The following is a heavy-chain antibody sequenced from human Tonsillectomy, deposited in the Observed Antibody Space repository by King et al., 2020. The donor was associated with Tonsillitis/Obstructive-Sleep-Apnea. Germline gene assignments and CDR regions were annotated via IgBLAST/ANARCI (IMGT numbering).Heavy chain of an antibody. D-gene: IGHD5-12*01. V-gene: IGHV3-15*01. CDR3: TTDGLGFCTGCVCPRPGYSGYEFEY. CDR1: GFTFSGAW. CDR2: VKSKTDGGTT. J-gene: IGHJ4*02. Sequence: VQLVESGGGLVKPGGSLRLSCAASGFTFSGAWMSWVRQAPGQGLEWVGRVKSKTDGGTTEYAAPVKDRFAISRDDSKNTLYLQMSSLKTEDTAVYYCTTDGLGFCTGCVCPRPGYSGYEFEYWGQGTPVTVSS.